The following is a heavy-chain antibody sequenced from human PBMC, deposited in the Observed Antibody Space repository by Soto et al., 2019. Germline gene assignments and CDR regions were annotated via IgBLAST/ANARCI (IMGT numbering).Heavy chain of an antibody. CDR1: GGTFSSYA. V-gene: IGHV1-69*13. CDR3: VRDSACGGHCYNYYYYGMVV. D-gene: IGHD2-21*02. CDR2: IIPIFGTA. J-gene: IGHJ6*02. Sequence: SVKVSCKASGGTFSSYAISWVRQAPGQGLEWMGGIIPIFGTADYAQKFQGRVTITADESTSTAYMELSSLRSEDTAVYYCVRDSACGGHCYNYYYYGMVVWGQGTTVTVYS.